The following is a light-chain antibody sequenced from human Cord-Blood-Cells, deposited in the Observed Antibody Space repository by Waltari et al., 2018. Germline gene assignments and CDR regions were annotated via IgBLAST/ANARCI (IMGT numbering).Light chain of an antibody. CDR1: QSISSY. V-gene: IGKV1-39*01. J-gene: IGKJ2*03. CDR2: AAS. CDR3: QQSYSTPYS. Sequence: DIQMTQSPSYLSASVGARVTITCRASQSISSYLNWYHQKPGKAPKLLIYAASSLQSGVPSRFSGSGSGTDFTLTISSLQPEDCATYYCQQSYSTPYSFGQGTKLEIK.